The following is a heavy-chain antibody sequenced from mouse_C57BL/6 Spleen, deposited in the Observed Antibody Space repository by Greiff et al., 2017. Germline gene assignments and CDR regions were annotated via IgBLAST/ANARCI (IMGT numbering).Heavy chain of an antibody. V-gene: IGHV1-74*01. D-gene: IGHD1-2*01. J-gene: IGHJ2*01. CDR2: IPPSDSDT. Sequence: QVQLQQPGAELVKPGASVKVSCKASGYTFTSYWMHWVKQRPGQGLEWIGRIPPSDSDTNYNQKFKGKATLTVDKSSSTAYMQLSSLTAEDSAVYYCAILGHYAGALYYFDYWGQGTTLTVSS. CDR1: GYTFTSYW. CDR3: AILGHYAGALYYFDY.